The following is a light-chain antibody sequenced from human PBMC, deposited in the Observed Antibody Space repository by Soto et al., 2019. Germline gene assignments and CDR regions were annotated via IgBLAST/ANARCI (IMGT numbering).Light chain of an antibody. CDR2: GAS. J-gene: IGKJ5*01. Sequence: EIVLTPSPGTLSLSPGERATLSCRASQSVSSSYLAWYQQKPGQAPRLLIYGASSRATGIPDRFSGSGSGTEFTLTISGLQSDDFALYYCQHYVERSPITFGQGTRLEIK. CDR3: QHYVERSPIT. V-gene: IGKV3-20*01. CDR1: QSVSSSY.